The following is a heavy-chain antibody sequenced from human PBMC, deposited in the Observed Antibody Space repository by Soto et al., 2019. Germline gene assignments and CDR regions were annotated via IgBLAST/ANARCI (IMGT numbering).Heavy chain of an antibody. CDR1: GGSISSSSYY. V-gene: IGHV4-39*01. CDR3: ARHTPAISISDH. J-gene: IGHJ4*02. Sequence: QLQLQESGPGLVKPSETLSLTCTVSGGSISSSSYYWVWIRQPPGKGLEWIGSIYYSGSTYYNPSIKSRVTISVDTSKNQFSLKLSSVTAADTAVYYCARHTPAISISDHWGQGTLVTVSS. CDR2: IYYSGST. D-gene: IGHD2-15*01.